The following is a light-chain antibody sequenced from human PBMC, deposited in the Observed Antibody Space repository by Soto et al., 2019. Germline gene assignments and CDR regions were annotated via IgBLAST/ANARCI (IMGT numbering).Light chain of an antibody. Sequence: QSVLTQPASVSGSPGQSIAISCTGTSSEIGGYNSVSWYQQHPGKAPKLMIYNVNSRPSGVSDRFSGSKSGNTASLTISGLQAEDEADYYCSSYTSSSTYVFGTGTKVTVL. J-gene: IGLJ1*01. CDR3: SSYTSSSTYV. CDR2: NVN. V-gene: IGLV2-14*01. CDR1: SSEIGGYNS.